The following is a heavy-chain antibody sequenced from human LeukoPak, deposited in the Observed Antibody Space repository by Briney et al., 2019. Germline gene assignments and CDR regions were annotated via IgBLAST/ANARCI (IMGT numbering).Heavy chain of an antibody. J-gene: IGHJ4*02. V-gene: IGHV4-34*01. CDR1: GGSFSGYY. CDR3: ARSLNTGSHYYDSSGYN. CDR2: INHSGST. Sequence: SETLSLTCAVYGGSFSGYYWSWIRQPPGKGLEWIGEINHSGSTNYNPSLKSRVTISVDTSKNQFSLKLSSVTAADTAVYYCARSLNTGSHYYDSSGYNWGQGTLVTVSS. D-gene: IGHD3-22*01.